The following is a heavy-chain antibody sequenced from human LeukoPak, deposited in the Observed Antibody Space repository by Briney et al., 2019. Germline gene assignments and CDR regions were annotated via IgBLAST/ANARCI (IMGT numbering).Heavy chain of an antibody. CDR3: AKCAPEGYYYMDV. CDR2: IGPIGVYT. CDR1: GFTFSDYA. J-gene: IGHJ6*03. V-gene: IGHV3-64*01. Sequence: GGSLRLSCAASGFTFSDYAMHWVRQAPGKGLEFVSVIGPIGVYTYYANSVKGRFTISRDNSKSTVSLQMGSLRADDTAVYYCAKCAPEGYYYMDVWGRGTTVTVSS. D-gene: IGHD2-2*01.